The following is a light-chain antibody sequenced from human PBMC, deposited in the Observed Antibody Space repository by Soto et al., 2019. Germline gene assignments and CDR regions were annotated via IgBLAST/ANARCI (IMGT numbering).Light chain of an antibody. Sequence: DVVMTQSPLSLPVTLGQPASISCRSSQSLVSSNGNTFLIWFQQRPGQSPRRLIYKVSNRDSAVPDRFTGSGSGTDFTLEISRVEAEDVVVYYCEQATHWPWTFGQGTKVEIK. CDR1: QSLVSSNGNTF. CDR3: EQATHWPWT. CDR2: KVS. J-gene: IGKJ1*01. V-gene: IGKV2-30*01.